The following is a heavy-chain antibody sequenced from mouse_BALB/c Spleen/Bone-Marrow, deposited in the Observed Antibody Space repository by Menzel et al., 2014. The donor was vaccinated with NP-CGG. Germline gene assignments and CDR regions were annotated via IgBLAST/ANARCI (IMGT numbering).Heavy chain of an antibody. CDR2: VYPGNDNS. Sequence: QESGSELVRPGASVKLSCKASGYTFTSYWMHWVKQRHGQGLEWIGNVYPGNDNSNYDEKFKSKGTLTVDTSSSTAYMLLSSLTSEDSAVYYCTRSGGNYNFAYWGQGTLVTVSA. D-gene: IGHD2-1*01. CDR1: GYTFTSYW. J-gene: IGHJ3*01. CDR3: TRSGGNYNFAY. V-gene: IGHV1S22*01.